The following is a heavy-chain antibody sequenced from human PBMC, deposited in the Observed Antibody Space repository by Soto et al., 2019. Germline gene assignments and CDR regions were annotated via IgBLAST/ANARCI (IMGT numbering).Heavy chain of an antibody. J-gene: IGHJ4*02. CDR2: IYYSGST. Sequence: SETLSLTCTVSGGSISSYYWSWIRQPPGKGLEWIGYIYYSGSTNYNPSLKSRVTISVDTSKNQFSLKLSSVTAADTAMYYCARSDGRYWGQGTLVTVSS. CDR3: ARSDGRY. CDR1: GGSISSYY. V-gene: IGHV4-59*01.